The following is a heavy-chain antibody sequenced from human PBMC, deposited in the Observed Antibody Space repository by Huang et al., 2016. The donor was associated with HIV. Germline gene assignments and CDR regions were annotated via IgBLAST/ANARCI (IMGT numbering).Heavy chain of an antibody. CDR1: GVSFTDHN. CDR2: INHRGTV. V-gene: IGHV4-34*01. J-gene: IGHJ3*01. D-gene: IGHD6-25*01. Sequence: QVQLQQWGAGLLKPSETLSLTCAVYGVSFTDHNWGWIRQPPGKGLEWLGEINHRGTVNHNPSLNSRVTISLDTSKSQCSLKLTSVTAADTAVYYCARGMRLLRFGEVNGAFDVWGRGTMVTVSS. CDR3: ARGMRLLRFGEVNGAFDV.